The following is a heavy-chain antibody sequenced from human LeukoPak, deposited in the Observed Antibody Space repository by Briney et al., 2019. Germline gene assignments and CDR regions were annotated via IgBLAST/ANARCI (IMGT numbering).Heavy chain of an antibody. D-gene: IGHD5-24*01. CDR2: INSDGSWT. J-gene: IGHJ4*02. CDR3: VRDLVYKIDY. V-gene: IGHV3-74*01. CDR1: GNYW. Sequence: GGSLRLSCAASGNYWMHWVRQAPGKGLVWVSHINSDGSWTSYADSVKGRFTISKDNAKNTVYLQMNSLRVEDTAVYYCVRDLVYKIDYWGRGTLVTVPS.